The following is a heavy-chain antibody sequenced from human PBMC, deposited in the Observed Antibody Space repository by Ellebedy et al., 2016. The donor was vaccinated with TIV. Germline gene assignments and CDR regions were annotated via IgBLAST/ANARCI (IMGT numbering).Heavy chain of an antibody. CDR1: GYSFTSYW. CDR3: ARHGLPIVYAFDI. J-gene: IGHJ3*02. D-gene: IGHD2-15*01. Sequence: GESLKISXKGSGYSFTSYWIGWVRQMPGKGLEWMGIIYPGDSDTRYSPSFQGQVTISADKSISTAYLQWSSLKASDTAMYYCARHGLPIVYAFDIWGQGTMVTVSS. CDR2: IYPGDSDT. V-gene: IGHV5-51*01.